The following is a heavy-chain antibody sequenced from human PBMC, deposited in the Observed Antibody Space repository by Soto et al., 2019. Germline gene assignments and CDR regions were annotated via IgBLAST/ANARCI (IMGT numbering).Heavy chain of an antibody. CDR2: IESKADGGTT. V-gene: IGHV3-15*04. Sequence: EVQLVESGGGLVKPGGYLRLSCAASGFNFSNTWMSWVRQATGKGLEWVGRIESKADGGTTDYAAPVKGRFTISRDDSKNTLFLQMDSLKTYGTAVDYCSTGPSSNYHWGQGTLVTVSS. D-gene: IGHD2-2*01. CDR3: STGPSSNYH. J-gene: IGHJ4*02. CDR1: GFNFSNTW.